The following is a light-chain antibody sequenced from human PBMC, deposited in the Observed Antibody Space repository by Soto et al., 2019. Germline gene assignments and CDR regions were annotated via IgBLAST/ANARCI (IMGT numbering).Light chain of an antibody. CDR3: QQYGRSPWT. V-gene: IGKV3-20*01. Sequence: EIVLTQSPGTLSLSPGERATLSCRASQSVSSSYLAWYQQKPGQAPRLLIFDASSRATGIPDRFSGSGSGTDFTLTISRLEPEDFAVYYFQQYGRSPWTFGQGTKVEVK. CDR1: QSVSSSY. CDR2: DAS. J-gene: IGKJ1*01.